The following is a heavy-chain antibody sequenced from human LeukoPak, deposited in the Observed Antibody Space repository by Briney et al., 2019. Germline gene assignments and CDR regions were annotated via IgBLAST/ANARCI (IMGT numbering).Heavy chain of an antibody. CDR1: GYTFTSYG. Sequence: ASEKVSCKASGYTFTSYGISWVRQAPGQGLEWMGWISAYNGNTNYAQKLQGRVTMTTDTSTSTAYMELRSLRSDDTAVYYCARDYCSSTSCKNWFDPWGQGTLVTVSS. D-gene: IGHD2-2*01. V-gene: IGHV1-18*01. J-gene: IGHJ5*02. CDR2: ISAYNGNT. CDR3: ARDYCSSTSCKNWFDP.